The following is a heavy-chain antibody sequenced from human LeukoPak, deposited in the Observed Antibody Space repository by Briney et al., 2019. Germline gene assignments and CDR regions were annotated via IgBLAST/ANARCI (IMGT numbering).Heavy chain of an antibody. Sequence: PGGSLRLSCAASGFTFSSYAMSWVRQAPGKGLEWVSAISGSGGSTYYADSVEGRFTISRDNSKNTLYLQMNSLRAEDTAVYYCAKENGDSSGYYYNNWFDPWGQGTLVTVSS. CDR1: GFTFSSYA. J-gene: IGHJ5*02. CDR2: ISGSGGST. V-gene: IGHV3-23*01. D-gene: IGHD3-22*01. CDR3: AKENGDSSGYYYNNWFDP.